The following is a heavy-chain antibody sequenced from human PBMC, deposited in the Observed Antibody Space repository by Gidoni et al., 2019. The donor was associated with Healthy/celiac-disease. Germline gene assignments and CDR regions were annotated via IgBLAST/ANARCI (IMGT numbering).Heavy chain of an antibody. D-gene: IGHD2-2*01. CDR2: ISGSGGST. CDR3: AKGTHCSSTSCFSLYYFDY. V-gene: IGHV3-23*01. CDR1: GFPFSSYA. Sequence: EVQLLASGGGLVQPGGSLRLSCAASGFPFSSYAISWVRQAPGKGLEWVSAISGSGGSTYYADSVKGRFTISRDNSKNTLYLQMNSLRAEDTAVYDCAKGTHCSSTSCFSLYYFDYWGQGTLVTVSS. J-gene: IGHJ4*02.